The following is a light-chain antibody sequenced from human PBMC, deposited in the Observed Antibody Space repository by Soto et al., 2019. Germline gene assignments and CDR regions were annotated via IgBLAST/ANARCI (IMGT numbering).Light chain of an antibody. V-gene: IGKV1-17*01. Sequence: DIQMTQSPPSLSASVGDRVTITCRASQDVSNDLGWFQQKPGKAPKRLIFGASNLESGVPSRFSGTGSGTEFTLTITSLQPDDFATYSCQQYDSYSWTFGQGTKVDIK. CDR3: QQYDSYSWT. CDR2: GAS. CDR1: QDVSND. J-gene: IGKJ1*01.